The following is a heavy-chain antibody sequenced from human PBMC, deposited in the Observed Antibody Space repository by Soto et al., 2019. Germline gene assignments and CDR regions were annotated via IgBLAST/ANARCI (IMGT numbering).Heavy chain of an antibody. CDR1: GYTLTSYD. V-gene: IGHV1-8*01. Sequence: QVQLVQSGAEVKKPGASVKVSCKASGYTLTSYDITWVRQATGQGLEWMGWMNPNSGKTGYAQQFQGRVTMTRNISISTAYMELSSLRSEDTAVYYCAREKLDYFDYWGQGTLVTVSS. CDR2: MNPNSGKT. J-gene: IGHJ4*02. CDR3: AREKLDYFDY.